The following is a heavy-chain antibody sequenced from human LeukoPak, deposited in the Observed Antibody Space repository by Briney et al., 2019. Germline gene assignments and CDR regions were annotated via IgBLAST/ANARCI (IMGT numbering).Heavy chain of an antibody. CDR2: IIPNFGTP. Sequence: SVKVSCKASGGTFSRHAISWVRQAPGQGLEWMGGIIPNFGTPHLAQNFQDRVTIAADESTSTVYMEMRSLTSEDTAIFYCATRDADYEYYFDYWGQGTLVTVSS. CDR3: ATRDADYEYYFDY. D-gene: IGHD4-17*01. V-gene: IGHV1-69*13. J-gene: IGHJ4*02. CDR1: GGTFSRHA.